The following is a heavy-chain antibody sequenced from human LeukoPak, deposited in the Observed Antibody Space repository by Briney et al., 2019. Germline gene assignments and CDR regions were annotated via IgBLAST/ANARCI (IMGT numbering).Heavy chain of an antibody. CDR1: GFTFSDYY. V-gene: IGHV3-11*06. Sequence: PGGSLRLSCAASGFTFSDYYMSWIRQAPGKGLEWVSYISSSSYTNYADAVKGRFTISRDNAKNSLYRQMNSLRAEDTAVYYCARDWPAVLRYFDWVPYYYYGMDVWGKGTTVTVSS. J-gene: IGHJ6*04. D-gene: IGHD3-9*01. CDR3: ARDWPAVLRYFDWVPYYYYGMDV. CDR2: ISSSSYT.